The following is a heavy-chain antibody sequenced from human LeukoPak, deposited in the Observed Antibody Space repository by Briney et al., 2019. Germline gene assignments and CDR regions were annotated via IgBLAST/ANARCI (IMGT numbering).Heavy chain of an antibody. J-gene: IGHJ6*02. Sequence: GGSLRLSCAASGFTFSGFAMNWVRQAPGKGLEWVSAISGSGATTYYADSVKGRFTISRDNSKNTLDLQMNSLRAEDTAVYYWAKPGFWTGNNWYWYAMGGWGQGAT. CDR3: AKPGFWTGNNWYWYAMGG. CDR1: GFTFSGFA. V-gene: IGHV3-23*01. CDR2: ISGSGATT. D-gene: IGHD3/OR15-3a*01.